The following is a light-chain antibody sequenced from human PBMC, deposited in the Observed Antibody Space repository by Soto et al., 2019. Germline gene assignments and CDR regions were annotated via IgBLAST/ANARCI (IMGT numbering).Light chain of an antibody. Sequence: NSSDVGGYNLVSWYQQHPGKAPKLMIYEVSKRPSGVSNRFSGSKSGNTASLTISGLQADDETDYYCCSYAGSSTLYVFVTVTKFTVL. V-gene: IGLV2-23*02. J-gene: IGLJ1*01. CDR1: SSDVGGYNL. CDR2: EVS. CDR3: CSYAGSSTLYV.